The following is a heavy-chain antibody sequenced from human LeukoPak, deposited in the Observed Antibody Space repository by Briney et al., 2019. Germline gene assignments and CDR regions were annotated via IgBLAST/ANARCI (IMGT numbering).Heavy chain of an antibody. J-gene: IGHJ4*02. Sequence: GGSLRLSCAASGFTFSSYAMSWVRQAPGKGLEWVSAISGSGGSTYYADSVKGRFTISRDNAKNSLYLQMNSLRAEDTALYHCAKGGDSSGYYLDYWGQGTLVTVSS. V-gene: IGHV3-23*01. CDR2: ISGSGGST. CDR1: GFTFSSYA. CDR3: AKGGDSSGYYLDY. D-gene: IGHD3-22*01.